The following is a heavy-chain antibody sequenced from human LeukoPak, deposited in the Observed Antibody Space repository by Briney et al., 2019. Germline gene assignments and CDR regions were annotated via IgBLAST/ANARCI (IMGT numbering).Heavy chain of an antibody. D-gene: IGHD5-18*01. J-gene: IGHJ4*02. CDR1: GFTFSTYG. CDR2: ISYDGSNK. V-gene: IGHV3-30*18. Sequence: GGSLRLSCAASGFTFSTYGMHWVRQPPGKGLEWVAVISYDGSNKYYADSVKGRFTISRDNSKNTLYLQMNSLRAEDTAVYYCAKEATRGYSYGYRGLFDYFHYWGQGTLVTVSS. CDR3: AKEATRGYSYGYRGLFDYFHY.